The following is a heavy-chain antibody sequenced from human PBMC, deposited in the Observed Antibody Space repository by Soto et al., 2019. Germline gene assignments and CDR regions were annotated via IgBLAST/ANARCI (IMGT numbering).Heavy chain of an antibody. V-gene: IGHV4-31*03. CDR2: LYYSGST. D-gene: IGHD6-19*01. CDR1: GGSVCSGGYY. J-gene: IGHJ6*02. Sequence: QVQLQESGPGLVKPSQTLSLTCTVSGGSVCSGGYYWSWIRQPPGIGLEWIGYLYYSGSTYYHPSLKSRVTISVDTSKNQSSLKLSSVTAADTAVYYWARDFTDSSGPTLGMGVWGQGTTVTVSS. CDR3: ARDFTDSSGPTLGMGV.